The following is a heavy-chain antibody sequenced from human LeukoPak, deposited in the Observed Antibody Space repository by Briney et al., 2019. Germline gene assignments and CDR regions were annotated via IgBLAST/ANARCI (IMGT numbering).Heavy chain of an antibody. Sequence: GGSLRLSCAASGFTFSNYWMTWFRQTPGRGLEWVGNIKQDGSEKYYVDSVKGRFTISRENAKNSLYLQMNSLRAEDTAVYYCARGWSYGHSYFDYWGQGTLVTVSS. D-gene: IGHD5-18*01. CDR3: ARGWSYGHSYFDY. CDR1: GFTFSNYW. J-gene: IGHJ4*02. V-gene: IGHV3-7*03. CDR2: IKQDGSEK.